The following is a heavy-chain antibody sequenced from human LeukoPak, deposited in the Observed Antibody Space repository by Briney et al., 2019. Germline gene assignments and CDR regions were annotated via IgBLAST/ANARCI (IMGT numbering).Heavy chain of an antibody. V-gene: IGHV3-48*03. Sequence: GGSLRLSCAASGFTFSSYEMNWVRQAPGKGLEWVSYISSSGSTIYYADSVKGRSTISRDNAKNSLYLQMNSLRAEDTAVYYCAGGSGWYAYFDYWGQGTLVTVSS. CDR1: GFTFSSYE. J-gene: IGHJ4*02. CDR2: ISSSGSTI. CDR3: AGGSGWYAYFDY. D-gene: IGHD6-19*01.